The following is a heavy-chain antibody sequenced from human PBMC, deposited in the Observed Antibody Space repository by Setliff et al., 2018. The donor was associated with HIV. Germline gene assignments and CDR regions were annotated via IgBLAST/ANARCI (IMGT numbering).Heavy chain of an antibody. Sequence: PGGSLRLSCAVSGFTFSSYTMDWVRQAPGKGLEWVALIYYDGSTEYYADSVKGRFTISRDNSKNTLYLQMNSLRVEDTAVYYCGRIGRGSWWVPTDYWGQGTLVTVSS. CDR2: IYYDGSTE. J-gene: IGHJ4*02. V-gene: IGHV3-33*01. D-gene: IGHD6-13*01. CDR1: GFTFSSYT. CDR3: GRIGRGSWWVPTDY.